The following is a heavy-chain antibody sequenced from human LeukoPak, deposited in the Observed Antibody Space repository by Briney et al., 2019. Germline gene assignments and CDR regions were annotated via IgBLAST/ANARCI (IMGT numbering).Heavy chain of an antibody. J-gene: IGHJ4*02. CDR2: ISYDGSNK. CDR1: GFTFSSYA. V-gene: IGHV3-30*04. CDR3: ARAYYDSSGCDY. D-gene: IGHD3-22*01. Sequence: GGSLRLSCAASGFTFSSYAMHWVRQAPGKGLEWVAAISYDGSNKYYADSVKGRFTISRDNSKNTLYLQMNSLRAEDTAVYYCARAYYDSSGCDYWGQGTLVTVSS.